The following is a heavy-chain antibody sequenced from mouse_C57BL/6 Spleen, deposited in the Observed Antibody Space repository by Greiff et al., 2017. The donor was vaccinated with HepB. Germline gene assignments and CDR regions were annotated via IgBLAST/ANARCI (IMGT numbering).Heavy chain of an antibody. CDR2: INPNNGGT. CDR1: GYTFTDYY. D-gene: IGHD2-1*01. Sequence: EVQLQQSGPELVKPGASVKISCKASGYTFTDYYMNWVKQSHGKSLEWIGDINPNNGGTSYNQKFKGKATLTVDKSSSTAYMELRSLTSEDSAVYYCARDYGNPRWYFDVWGTGTTVTVSS. J-gene: IGHJ1*03. V-gene: IGHV1-26*01. CDR3: ARDYGNPRWYFDV.